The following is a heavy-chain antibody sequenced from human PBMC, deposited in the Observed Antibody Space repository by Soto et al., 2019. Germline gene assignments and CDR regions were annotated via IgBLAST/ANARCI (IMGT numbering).Heavy chain of an antibody. CDR2: INGGSTT. V-gene: IGHV3-23*01. J-gene: IGHJ6*01. CDR1: GFTFSSYA. CDR3: AKDKDWSGVYGMDV. D-gene: IGHD3-3*01. Sequence: VGSLRLSCAASGFTFSSYAMSCVRQSPGKGLEWVTAINGGSTTYYADSVKGRFTISRGNSKNTLYLQMNSLRAEDTAVYYCAKDKDWSGVYGMDVWGQGTTVTVSS.